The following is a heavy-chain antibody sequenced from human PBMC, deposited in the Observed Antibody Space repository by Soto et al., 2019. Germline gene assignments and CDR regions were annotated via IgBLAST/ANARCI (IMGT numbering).Heavy chain of an antibody. CDR2: ITADGGT. CDR3: APHVSCSGGSCQYDAFAI. Sequence: ESGGGLVQPGGSLRLSGEGSGFTVSSHAMTWIRQAPGKGPEWVSTITADGGTYYADSVKGRFAMSRDTSESTLYLQMNSLGAEDTAAYYCAPHVSCSGGSCQYDAFAIRGQGTMVTVSS. CDR1: GFTVSSHA. D-gene: IGHD2-15*01. V-gene: IGHV3-23*01. J-gene: IGHJ3*02.